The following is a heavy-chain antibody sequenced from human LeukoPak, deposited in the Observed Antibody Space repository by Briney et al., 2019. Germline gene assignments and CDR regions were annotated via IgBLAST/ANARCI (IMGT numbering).Heavy chain of an antibody. CDR1: GGSISSGSYY. CDR3: ARVRYSSSWYHYYYMDV. J-gene: IGHJ6*03. D-gene: IGHD6-13*01. V-gene: IGHV4-61*02. Sequence: SETLSLTCTVSGGSISSGSYYWSWIRQPAGKGLEWIGRIYTSGSTNYNPSLKSRVTISVDTSKNQFSLKLSSVTAADTAVYYCARVRYSSSWYHYYYMDVWGKGTTVTISS. CDR2: IYTSGST.